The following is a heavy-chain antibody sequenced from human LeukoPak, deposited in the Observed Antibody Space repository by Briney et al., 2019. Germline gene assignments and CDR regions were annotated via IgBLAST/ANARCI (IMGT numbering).Heavy chain of an antibody. CDR3: ASASYYYDSSGYPNSYYYYGMDV. Sequence: SVKVSCKASGGTFSSYAISWVRQAPGQGLGWMGRIIPILGIANYAQKFQGRVTITADKSTSTAYMELSSLRSEDTAVYYCASASYYYDSSGYPNSYYYYGMDVWGQGTTVTVSS. D-gene: IGHD3-22*01. CDR2: IIPILGIA. V-gene: IGHV1-69*04. J-gene: IGHJ6*02. CDR1: GGTFSSYA.